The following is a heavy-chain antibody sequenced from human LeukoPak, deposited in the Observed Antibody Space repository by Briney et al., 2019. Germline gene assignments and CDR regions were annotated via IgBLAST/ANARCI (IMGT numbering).Heavy chain of an antibody. CDR1: TFTFSSYE. D-gene: IGHD5-12*01. V-gene: IGHV3-48*03. J-gene: IGHJ4*02. Sequence: GGSLRLSCAASTFTFSSYEMNWVRQAPGKGLEWISYISRSGSTIYYADSVKGRFTISRDNAKNSLYLQTNSLRAEDTAVYYCASGYDLPYWGQGTLVTVSS. CDR3: ASGYDLPY. CDR2: ISRSGSTI.